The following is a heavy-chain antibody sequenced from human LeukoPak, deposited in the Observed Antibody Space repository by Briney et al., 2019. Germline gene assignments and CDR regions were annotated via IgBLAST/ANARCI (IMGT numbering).Heavy chain of an antibody. Sequence: SETLSLICAVYGGSFSGYYWSWIRQPPGKGLEWIGEINHSGSTNYNPSLTSRVTISVDTSKNQFSLKLRSVTAADTAVYYCARDHSGTNYVMDWGQGTLVTVSS. CDR1: GGSFSGYY. V-gene: IGHV4-34*01. CDR2: INHSGST. D-gene: IGHD4/OR15-4a*01. CDR3: ARDHSGTNYVMD. J-gene: IGHJ4*02.